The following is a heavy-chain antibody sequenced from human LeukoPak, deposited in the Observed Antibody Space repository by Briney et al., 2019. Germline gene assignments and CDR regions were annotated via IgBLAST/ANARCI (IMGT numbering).Heavy chain of an antibody. J-gene: IGHJ4*02. Sequence: SETLSLTCTVASGSISSVSYYWSWIRQPAGKGLEWIGRIYTSGSTNYNPSLKSRVTISVDTSKNQFSLKLSTVPAADTAVYYCARDSTTTVTIFDYWGQGTLVTVSS. V-gene: IGHV4-61*02. D-gene: IGHD4-17*01. CDR1: SGSISSVSYY. CDR3: ARDSTTTVTIFDY. CDR2: IYTSGST.